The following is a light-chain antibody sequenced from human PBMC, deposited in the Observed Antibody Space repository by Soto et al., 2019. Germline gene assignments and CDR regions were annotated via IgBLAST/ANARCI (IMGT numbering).Light chain of an antibody. J-gene: IGKJ1*01. CDR3: QQYNSYGT. Sequence: DIQMTQSPSTLSASVGDRVPISCRASQSISSWWAWYQQKPGTAPKLLIYKPSSLESGFPSRFSGSGSGAESTLTINDLQPDDVTTYYCQQYNSYGTFGQGTKVEIK. CDR2: KPS. CDR1: QSISSW. V-gene: IGKV1-5*03.